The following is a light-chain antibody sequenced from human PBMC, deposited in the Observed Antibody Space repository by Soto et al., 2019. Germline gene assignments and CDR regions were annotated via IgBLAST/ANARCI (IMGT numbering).Light chain of an antibody. Sequence: EIVLTQSPATLSLSPGERATLSCRASQSVSSYLAWYQQKPGQAPRLLIYDASNSATGIPARFSGRGSGTAFTLTISSLEPEDFAVYYCQQRSNWLLFSFGPGTKVYIK. V-gene: IGKV3-11*01. CDR1: QSVSSY. CDR3: QQRSNWLLFS. J-gene: IGKJ3*01. CDR2: DAS.